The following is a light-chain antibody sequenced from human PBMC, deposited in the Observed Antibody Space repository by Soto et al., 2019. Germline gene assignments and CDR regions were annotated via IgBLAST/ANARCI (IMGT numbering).Light chain of an antibody. J-gene: IGKJ2*01. V-gene: IGKV2-30*01. CDR3: IQGTHWPHT. Sequence: DVVMTQSPLSLPVTLAQPASISCRSSQSLVYIDGTTYLTWFQQKPGQSPRRLIYKVSTRDSGVPGRFSGSGSGTDFTLKISRVEAEDVGVYYCIQGTHWPHTFGQGTKLEIK. CDR1: QSLVYIDGTTY. CDR2: KVS.